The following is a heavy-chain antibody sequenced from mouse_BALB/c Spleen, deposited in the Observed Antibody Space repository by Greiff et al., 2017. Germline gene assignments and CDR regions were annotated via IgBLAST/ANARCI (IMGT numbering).Heavy chain of an antibody. Sequence: DVKLMESGGGLVKPGGSLKLSCAASGFTFSSYAMSWVRQTPEKRLEWVASISSGGSTYYPDSVKGRFTISRDNARNILYLQMSSLRSEDTAMYYCARSYYPFAMDYWGQGTSVTVSS. V-gene: IGHV5-6-5*01. CDR1: GFTFSSYA. J-gene: IGHJ4*01. CDR3: ARSYYPFAMDY. CDR2: ISSGGST. D-gene: IGHD1-1*01.